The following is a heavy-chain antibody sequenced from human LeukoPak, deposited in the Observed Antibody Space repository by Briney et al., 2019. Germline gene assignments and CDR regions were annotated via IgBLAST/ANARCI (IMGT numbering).Heavy chain of an antibody. CDR2: LIGSSGST. CDR1: GFTSTNYA. Sequence: GGSLRLSCAASGFTSTNYAMNWVRQAPGKGLEWVSVLIGSSGSTDYADSVKGRFTISRDVSKNTLFLQMNSLRAEDTAIYYCAKGAYDYIEIAYFDSWGQGTLVTVSS. D-gene: IGHD5-12*01. CDR3: AKGAYDYIEIAYFDS. V-gene: IGHV3-23*01. J-gene: IGHJ4*02.